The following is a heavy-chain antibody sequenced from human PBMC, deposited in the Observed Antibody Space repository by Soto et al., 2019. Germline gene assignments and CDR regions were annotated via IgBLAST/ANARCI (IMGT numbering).Heavy chain of an antibody. J-gene: IGHJ5*02. Sequence: VQLVESGGGSVKPGGSLRPSCAGSGFTFSDYYMSSIRQAPGKGLEWVSFISSSGNYTNYPDDVQGRFTISRDNATKSLYLQMYSLRPEDTAIYYYARDALTAATVGPGAIDLWGQGALVTVSS. D-gene: IGHD4-4*01. CDR2: ISSSGNYT. CDR3: ARDALTAATVGPGAIDL. V-gene: IGHV3-11*05. CDR1: GFTFSDYY.